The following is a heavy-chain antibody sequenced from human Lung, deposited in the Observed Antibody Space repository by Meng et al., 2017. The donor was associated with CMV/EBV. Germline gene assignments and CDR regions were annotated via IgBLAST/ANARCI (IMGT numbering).Heavy chain of an antibody. CDR2: FDVNGGAT. J-gene: IGHJ3*01. V-gene: IGHV3-23*01. CDR1: GFSFSTFT. Sequence: GESLKISCAASGFSFSTFTMGWVRQAPGKGLEWVSTFDVNGGATFYSDSVKGRFTISRDTSENTLYLQMNSLRVDDTALYYCAKGVTSGAPYRAFDLLGQGTKVXVSS. CDR3: AKGVTSGAPYRAFDL. D-gene: IGHD2-15*01.